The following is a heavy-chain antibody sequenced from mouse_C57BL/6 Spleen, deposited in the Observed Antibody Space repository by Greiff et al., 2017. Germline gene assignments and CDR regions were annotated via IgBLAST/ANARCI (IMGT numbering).Heavy chain of an antibody. D-gene: IGHD2-3*01. CDR1: GYTFTSYW. J-gene: IGHJ2*01. Sequence: VQLQQPGAELVMPGASVKLSCKASGYTFTSYWMHWVKQRPGQGLEWIGEIEPSDSYTNYNQKFKGKSTLTVDKSSSTAYMQLSSLTSEDSAVYYCARRDGYYVFDYWGQGTTLTVSS. CDR2: IEPSDSYT. CDR3: ARRDGYYVFDY. V-gene: IGHV1-69*01.